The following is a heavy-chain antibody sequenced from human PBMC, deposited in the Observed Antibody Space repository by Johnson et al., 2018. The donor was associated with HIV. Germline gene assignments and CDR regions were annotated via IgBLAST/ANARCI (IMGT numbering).Heavy chain of an antibody. V-gene: IGHV3-13*01. CDR1: GFTFSSYD. D-gene: IGHD5-24*01. CDR3: ARACRDGYTCDVYDI. Sequence: VQLVESGGGVVQPGRSLRLSCAASGFTFSSYDMHWVRQATGKGLEWVSAIGTAGDTYYPGSVKGRFTISRDNSKNTLYLQMNSLRAEDTAVYYCARACRDGYTCDVYDIWGQGTMVTVSS. CDR2: IGTAGDT. J-gene: IGHJ3*02.